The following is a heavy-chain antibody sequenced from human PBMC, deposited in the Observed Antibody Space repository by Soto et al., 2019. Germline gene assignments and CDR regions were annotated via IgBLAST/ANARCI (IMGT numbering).Heavy chain of an antibody. V-gene: IGHV3-9*01. J-gene: IGHJ5*02. CDR2: ITWNSVAL. CDR1: GFTFDDNA. Sequence: VQLVESGGGLVRPGGSLRLSCAASGFTFDDNAMHWVRQAPGKGLEWISAITWNSVALDYADSVKGRFTISRDNAKNSLYLQMDNLRPEDTALYYCAKERVRDFDAWGQGTLVNVSS. D-gene: IGHD3-9*01. CDR3: AKERVRDFDA.